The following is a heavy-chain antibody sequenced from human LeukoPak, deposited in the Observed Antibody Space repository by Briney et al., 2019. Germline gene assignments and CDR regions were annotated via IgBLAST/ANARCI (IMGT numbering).Heavy chain of an antibody. CDR1: GFTFSSYA. CDR3: ARDLLGESYY. V-gene: IGHV3-30-3*01. Sequence: GGSLRLSCAASGFTFSSYAMHWVCQAPGKGLEWVAVISYDGSNKYYADSVKGRFTISRDNSKNTLYLQMNSLRAEDTAVYYCARDLLGESYYWGQGTLVTVSS. CDR2: ISYDGSNK. D-gene: IGHD3-16*01. J-gene: IGHJ4*02.